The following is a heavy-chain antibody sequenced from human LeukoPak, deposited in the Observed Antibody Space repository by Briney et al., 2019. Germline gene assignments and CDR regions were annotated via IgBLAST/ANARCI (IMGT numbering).Heavy chain of an antibody. CDR1: GGSISSYY. J-gene: IGHJ5*02. D-gene: IGHD6-13*01. V-gene: IGHV4-59*12. CDR2: IYYSGDT. CDR3: ARSIAAAGTCWFDP. Sequence: SETLSLTCTVSGGSISSYYWAWIRQSPGKGLEWIGYIYYSGDTSYNPSLKSRVTISVDTSKNQFSLKLSSVTAADTAVYYCARSIAAAGTCWFDPWGQGTLVTVSS.